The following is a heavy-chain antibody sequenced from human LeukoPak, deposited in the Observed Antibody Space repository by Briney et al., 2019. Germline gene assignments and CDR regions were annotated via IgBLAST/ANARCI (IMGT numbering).Heavy chain of an antibody. V-gene: IGHV3-21*01. Sequence: GGSLRLSCAASGFTFSSYSMNWVRQAPGKGLEWVSFISSSISYIYYADSVKGRFTISRDNAENSLYLQMNSLRAVDTAVYFCARGEEKATITALDSWGQGTLVTVSS. CDR1: GFTFSSYS. CDR3: ARGEEKATITALDS. D-gene: IGHD5-24*01. CDR2: ISSSISYI. J-gene: IGHJ4*02.